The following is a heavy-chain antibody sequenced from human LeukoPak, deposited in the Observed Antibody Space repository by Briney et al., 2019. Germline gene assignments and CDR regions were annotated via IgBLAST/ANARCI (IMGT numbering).Heavy chain of an antibody. J-gene: IGHJ4*02. CDR3: ARTWYSSGWLFDY. Sequence: GGSLRLSCAASGFTFSSYGMHWVRQAPGKGLEWVANIKQDGSEKYYVDSVKGRFTISRDNAKKSLYLQMNSLRAEDTAVYYCARTWYSSGWLFDYWGQGTLVTVSS. CDR1: GFTFSSYG. CDR2: IKQDGSEK. V-gene: IGHV3-7*03. D-gene: IGHD6-19*01.